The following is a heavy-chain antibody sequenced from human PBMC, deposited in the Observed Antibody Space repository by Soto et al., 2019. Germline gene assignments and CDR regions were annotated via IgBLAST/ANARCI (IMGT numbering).Heavy chain of an antibody. Sequence: SETLSLTCAVSGYSISSSNWWGWIRQPPGKGLEWIGYIYYSGSTYYNPSLKSRVTMSVDTSKNQFSLKLSSVTAVDTAVYYCARTVRQQLATDAFDIWGQGTMATVS. V-gene: IGHV4-28*01. J-gene: IGHJ3*02. CDR1: GYSISSSNW. D-gene: IGHD6-13*01. CDR3: ARTVRQQLATDAFDI. CDR2: IYYSGST.